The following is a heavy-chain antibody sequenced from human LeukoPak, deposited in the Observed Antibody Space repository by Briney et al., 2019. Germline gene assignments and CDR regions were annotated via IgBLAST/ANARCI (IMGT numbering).Heavy chain of an antibody. V-gene: IGHV4-34*01. CDR3: ARKSRGAWQPRAYAFDI. D-gene: IGHD5-24*01. CDR2: INHSGST. CDR1: GGSFSGYY. J-gene: IGHJ3*02. Sequence: SETLSLTCAVHGGSFSGYYWSWIRQPPGKGLEWIGEINHSGSTNYNPSLKSRVTISVDTSKNQFSLKLSSVTAADTAVYYCARKSRGAWQPRAYAFDIWGQGTMVTVSS.